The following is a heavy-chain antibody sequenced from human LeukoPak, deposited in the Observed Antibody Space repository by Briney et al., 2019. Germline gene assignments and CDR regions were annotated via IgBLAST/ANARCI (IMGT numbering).Heavy chain of an antibody. CDR1: GFGLSILS. J-gene: IGHJ4*02. CDR2: IRPETGEP. Sequence: ASVKVSCKISGFGLSILSVHWMRQAPGKGLEWVGGIRPETGEPIFAQKFRGRVTITEDTFTDTGYLELRGLTSEDTAVYYCSTDSGRSYFYFDFWGQGTLVTVSS. V-gene: IGHV1-24*01. D-gene: IGHD3-10*01. CDR3: STDSGRSYFYFDF.